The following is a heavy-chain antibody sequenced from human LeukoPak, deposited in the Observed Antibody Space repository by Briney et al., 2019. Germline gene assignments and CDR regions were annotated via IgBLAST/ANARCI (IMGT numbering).Heavy chain of an antibody. V-gene: IGHV1-69*01. Sequence: SVTVSFTASGGTFSIYAISWVRQAPGQGREGGGGIIPIFGTANYSQKFQGRVTITADESTSTAYMELSSLRSEDTVVYYCVVGATKVRYFDYWGQGTLVTVSS. CDR1: GGTFSIYA. CDR3: VVGATKVRYFDY. J-gene: IGHJ4*02. CDR2: IIPIFGTA. D-gene: IGHD1-26*01.